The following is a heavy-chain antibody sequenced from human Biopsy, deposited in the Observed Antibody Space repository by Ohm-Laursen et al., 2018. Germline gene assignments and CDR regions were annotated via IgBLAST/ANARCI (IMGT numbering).Heavy chain of an antibody. D-gene: IGHD3-3*01. J-gene: IGHJ3*01. CDR3: ARLFRLDDYWNDDPPDGFDV. Sequence: TLSLTCTVSGGSLSSYYWSWIRQPAGKGLEWIGYISDTGTTNYNPSLRGRVAMSVDTSKNQFSLQLTSVTAADTAMFFCARLFRLDDYWNDDPPDGFDVWGQGTMVTVSS. CDR2: ISDTGTT. CDR1: GGSLSSYY. V-gene: IGHV4-59*01.